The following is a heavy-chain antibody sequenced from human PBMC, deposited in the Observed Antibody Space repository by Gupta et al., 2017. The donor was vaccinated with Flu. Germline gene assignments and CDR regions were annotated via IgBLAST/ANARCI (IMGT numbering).Heavy chain of an antibody. V-gene: IGHV1-69*01. CDR3: ASAQRWGGNLGAFEV. D-gene: IGHD3-3*01. Sequence: QVQLVQSGAEVKKPGSSVKVPCKTSGGRFSDFAISWVRQVPGQRLEWMGGIITALKTTIYAPHFQGRVTIFADESRNTVYMDVSSLTSEDTAIYFCASAQRWGGNLGAFEVWGQGTMVTASS. J-gene: IGHJ3*01. CDR2: IITALKTT. CDR1: GGRFSDFA.